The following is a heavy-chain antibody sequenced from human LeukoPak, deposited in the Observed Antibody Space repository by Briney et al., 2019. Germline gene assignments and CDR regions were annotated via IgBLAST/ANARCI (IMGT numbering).Heavy chain of an antibody. Sequence: TSETLSLTCTVSGGSISSGSYYWSWIRQPAGKGLEWIGRIYTSGSTNYNPSLKSRVTISVDTSKYQFSLKLSSVTAADTAVYYCAREGRMVRGVITPFDYWGQGTLVTVSS. CDR3: AREGRMVRGVITPFDY. CDR2: IYTSGST. CDR1: GGSISSGSYY. V-gene: IGHV4-61*02. J-gene: IGHJ4*02. D-gene: IGHD3-10*01.